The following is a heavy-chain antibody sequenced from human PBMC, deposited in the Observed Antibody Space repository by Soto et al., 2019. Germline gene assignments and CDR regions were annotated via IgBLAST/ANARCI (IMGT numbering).Heavy chain of an antibody. CDR3: AHRVLRTVFGVVTTTAIYFDF. J-gene: IGHJ4*02. V-gene: IGHV2-5*02. CDR1: GFSLTTGGVG. D-gene: IGHD3-3*01. Sequence: QITLNESGPTQVNPRQTLTLTCTFSGFSLTTGGVGVGWIRQSPGKAPEWLALIYWDDDKRYSPSLKSRLTLTTDTSKNQVVLTMADLDPADTATYYCAHRVLRTVFGVVTTTAIYFDFWGQGTPVAVSS. CDR2: IYWDDDK.